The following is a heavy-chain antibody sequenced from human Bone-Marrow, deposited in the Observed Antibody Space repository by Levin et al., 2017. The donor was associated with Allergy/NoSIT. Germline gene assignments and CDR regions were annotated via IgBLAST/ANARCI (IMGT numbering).Heavy chain of an antibody. CDR1: GFTFSSYS. D-gene: IGHD1-26*01. Sequence: GGSLRLSCAASGFTFSSYSLTWVRQAPGKGLEWVAHIGSRNQIFYADSVRGRFIIPRDNAKNSVFLQVNTLRAEDTAIYYCARVVGAFSNYFDYWGQGSLVTVSS. J-gene: IGHJ4*02. V-gene: IGHV3-21*05. CDR3: ARVVGAFSNYFDY. CDR2: IGSRNQI.